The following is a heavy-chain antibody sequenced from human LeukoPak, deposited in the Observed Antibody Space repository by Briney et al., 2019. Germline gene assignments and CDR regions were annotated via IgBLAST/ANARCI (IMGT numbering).Heavy chain of an antibody. V-gene: IGHV4-34*01. CDR2: ISHSGST. D-gene: IGHD6-13*01. J-gene: IGHJ3*02. CDR3: AGDLYSSRTNDAFVI. CDR1: GGSFSGYY. Sequence: SETLSLTCAVYGGSFSGYYWTWIRQPPGEGLEWIGEISHSGSTNYNPSLKSRVTISVDTSKNQFSLKLSSVTAADTAVYYCAGDLYSSRTNDAFVIWGQGTMVTVSS.